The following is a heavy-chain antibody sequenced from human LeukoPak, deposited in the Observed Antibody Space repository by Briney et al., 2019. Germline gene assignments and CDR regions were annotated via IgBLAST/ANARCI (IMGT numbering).Heavy chain of an antibody. V-gene: IGHV3-23*01. CDR2: ITGSSDST. Sequence: PGGFLRLSCAASGFTFSSYAMSWVRQAPGKGLEWVSAITGSSDSTYYADSVKGRSTISRDSSKNTLYLQMNSLRAEDTAVYYCAKGSTNARPYYFDYWGQGTLVPVSS. CDR1: GFTFSSYA. CDR3: AKGSTNARPYYFDY. D-gene: IGHD2-8*01. J-gene: IGHJ4*02.